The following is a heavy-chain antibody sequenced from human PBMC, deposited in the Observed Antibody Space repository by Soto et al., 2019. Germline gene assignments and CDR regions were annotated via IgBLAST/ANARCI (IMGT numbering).Heavy chain of an antibody. CDR1: GFTFSDYA. CDR3: ARSRWYSGTYYGDY. CDR2: ISYDGSNH. D-gene: IGHD1-26*01. Sequence: PGGSLRLSCAASGFTFSDYAMHWVRQAPGKGLEWVAVISYDGSNHYYADSVQRRFTISRDNSKNTVSLQMNNLRAEDTAVYYCARSRWYSGTYYGDYWGQGTLATSPQ. J-gene: IGHJ4*02. V-gene: IGHV3-30-3*01.